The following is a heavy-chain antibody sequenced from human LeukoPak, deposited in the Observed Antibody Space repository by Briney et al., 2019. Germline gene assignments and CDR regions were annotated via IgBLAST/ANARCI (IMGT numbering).Heavy chain of an antibody. J-gene: IGHJ4*01. V-gene: IGHV1-2*02. CDR3: ARSRLWFGELLDFDY. CDR2: INPNSGGT. D-gene: IGHD3-10*01. CDR1: GYTFTGYY. Sequence: ASVKVSCKASGYTFTGYYIHWVGQAPGQGVGWVGWINPNSGGTNYAQKLQGRVTMTTDTSTSTAYMELRSLRSDDTAVYYCARSRLWFGELLDFDYWGHGTLVTVSS.